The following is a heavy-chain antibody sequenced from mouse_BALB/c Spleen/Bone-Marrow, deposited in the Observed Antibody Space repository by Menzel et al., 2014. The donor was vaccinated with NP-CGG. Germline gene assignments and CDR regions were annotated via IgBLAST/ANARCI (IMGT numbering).Heavy chain of an antibody. D-gene: IGHD2-10*01. V-gene: IGHV2-9*02. CDR2: IWAGGST. CDR3: AIPYFGNYKYHFDF. Sequence: VQLQQSGPGLVAPSQSLSITCTVSGFSLTSYGVHWVRQPPGKGLEWLGIIWAGGSTNYNSALMSRLSISKDNSKSQVFLKMNSLQSDDTAMYYCAIPYFGNYKYHFDFWGQGTTLTVSS. J-gene: IGHJ2*01. CDR1: GFSLTSYG.